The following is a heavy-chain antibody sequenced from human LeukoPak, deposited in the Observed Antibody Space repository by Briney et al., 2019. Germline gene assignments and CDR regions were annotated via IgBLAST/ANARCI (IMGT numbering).Heavy chain of an antibody. CDR1: GFTFSSYW. CDR2: INSDGSST. V-gene: IGHV3-74*01. CDR3: ARVQGHPPNGLDI. D-gene: IGHD2-8*01. J-gene: IGHJ3*02. Sequence: GGSLRLSCATSGFTFSSYWMHWVRQAPGKGLVWVSRINSDGSSTSYADSVKGRFTISRDNAKNTLYLQMNSLRAEDTAVYYCARVQGHPPNGLDIWGQGTMVTVSS.